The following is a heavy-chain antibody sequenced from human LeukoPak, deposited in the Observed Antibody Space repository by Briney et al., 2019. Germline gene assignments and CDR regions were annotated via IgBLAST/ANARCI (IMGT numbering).Heavy chain of an antibody. D-gene: IGHD1-26*01. CDR2: IWYDGRNK. CDR1: GFTFSSYV. J-gene: IGHJ3*02. Sequence: GRSLRLSCAASGFTFSSYVMHWVRQAPGKGLEWVAVIWYDGRNKHYGDSVKGRFTISRDNAKNTLYLQMNSLRAEDTAVYYCARDGGSYYGDAFDIWGQGTMVTVSS. V-gene: IGHV3-33*01. CDR3: ARDGGSYYGDAFDI.